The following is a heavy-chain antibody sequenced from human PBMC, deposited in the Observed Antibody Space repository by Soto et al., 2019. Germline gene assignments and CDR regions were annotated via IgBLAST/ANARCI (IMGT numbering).Heavy chain of an antibody. CDR1: GESIIRYY. V-gene: IGHV4-59*01. CDR2: IYYSGST. Sequence: SVPLSLTCTVSGESIIRYYSSWIRQPPGKGLEWIGYIYYSGSTNYNPSLKSRVTISVDTSKNQFSLKLSSVTAADTAVYYCARDRFGELSDILDYYGMDVWGQGTTVTVSS. CDR3: ARDRFGELSDILDYYGMDV. D-gene: IGHD3-10*01. J-gene: IGHJ6*02.